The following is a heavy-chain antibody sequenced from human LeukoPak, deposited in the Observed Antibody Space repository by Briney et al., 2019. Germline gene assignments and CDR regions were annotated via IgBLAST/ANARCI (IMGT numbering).Heavy chain of an antibody. CDR2: IPYDGSNK. V-gene: IGHV3-30*18. J-gene: IGHJ4*02. Sequence: GGSLRLSCAASGFTFSSYSMNWVRQAPGKGLEWVAVIPYDGSNKYYADSVKGRFTISRDNSKNTLYLQMNSLRAEDTAVYYCAKALSPYYSVGYWGQGTLVTVSS. CDR1: GFTFSSYS. D-gene: IGHD3-22*01. CDR3: AKALSPYYSVGY.